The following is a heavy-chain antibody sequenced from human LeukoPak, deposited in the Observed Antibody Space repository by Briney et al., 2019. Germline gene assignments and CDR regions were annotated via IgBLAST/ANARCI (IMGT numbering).Heavy chain of an antibody. CDR2: ILGSGGST. D-gene: IGHD3-9*01. CDR1: GFTFSNYA. V-gene: IGHV3-23*01. J-gene: IGHJ4*02. CDR3: AKWGDYDVLTGYYLPDY. Sequence: GASLRLSCAASGFTFSNYAMSWVRQAPGKGLEWVSAILGSGGSTYYADSVKGRFTVSRDNSKSTLYLQMNSLRAEDTALYYCAKWGDYDVLTGYYLPDYWGQGTLVTVSS.